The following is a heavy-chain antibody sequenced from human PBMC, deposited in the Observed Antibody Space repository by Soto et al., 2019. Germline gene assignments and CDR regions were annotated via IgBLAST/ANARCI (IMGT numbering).Heavy chain of an antibody. CDR1: GRSISRAGYS. D-gene: IGHD2-21*02. Sequence: PSATLSLTCAVSGRSISRAGYSWSWIRQPPGKVLEWLGYIYRSGNTYYNPSLRSRVTISVDRSKNQFSLKLSSVTAADTVVYYCARNSYGGNSGWFGPWGQGTLVTVSS. CDR2: IYRSGNT. J-gene: IGHJ5*02. CDR3: ARNSYGGNSGWFGP. V-gene: IGHV4-30-2*01.